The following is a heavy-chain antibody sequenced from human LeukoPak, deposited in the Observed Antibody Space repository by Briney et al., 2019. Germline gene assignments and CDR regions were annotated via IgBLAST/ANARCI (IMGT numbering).Heavy chain of an antibody. D-gene: IGHD6-6*01. CDR1: GYTFTSYG. V-gene: IGHV1-18*01. Sequence: WASVKVSCKASGYTFTSYGISWVRQAPGQGLEWMGWISAYNGNTNYAQKLQGRVTMTTDTSTSTAYMGLRSLRSDDTVVYYCARARFSSPRIPNFDYWGQGTLVTVSS. CDR3: ARARFSSPRIPNFDY. CDR2: ISAYNGNT. J-gene: IGHJ4*02.